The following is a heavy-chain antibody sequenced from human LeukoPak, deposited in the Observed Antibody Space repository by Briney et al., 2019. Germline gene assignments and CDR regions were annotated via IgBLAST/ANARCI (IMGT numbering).Heavy chain of an antibody. V-gene: IGHV5-10-1*01. D-gene: IGHD2-2*01. Sequence: GESLKISCKGSGYSFTSYWISWVRQMPGKGLEWMGRIDPSDSYTNYSPSFQGHVTISADKSISTAYLQWSSLKASDTAMYYCAISTSPLVGMDVWGQGTTVTVTS. CDR1: GYSFTSYW. CDR2: IDPSDSYT. J-gene: IGHJ6*02. CDR3: AISTSPLVGMDV.